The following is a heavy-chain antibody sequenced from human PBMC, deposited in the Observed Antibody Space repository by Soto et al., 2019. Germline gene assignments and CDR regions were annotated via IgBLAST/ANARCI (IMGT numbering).Heavy chain of an antibody. D-gene: IGHD3-22*01. V-gene: IGHV4-61*01. Sequence: SETLSLTCTVPGGSVNIGTYYWSWIRQPTGKGPEWIGFIHYSGSTNYNPSLKSRVTISVDTSKNQFSLKLSSVTAADTAVYYCARECYSSCYDYYYVMYVRSQGTTVTVS. J-gene: IGHJ6*02. CDR1: GGSVNIGTYY. CDR3: ARECYSSCYDYYYVMYV. CDR2: IHYSGST.